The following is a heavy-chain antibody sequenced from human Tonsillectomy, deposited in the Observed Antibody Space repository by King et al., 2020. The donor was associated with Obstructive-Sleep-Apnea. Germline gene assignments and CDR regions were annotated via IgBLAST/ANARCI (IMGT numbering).Heavy chain of an antibody. CDR1: GFTFSSYG. V-gene: IGHV3-30*02. J-gene: IGHJ4*02. CDR3: AKDAWTQQLNPSSVWDY. D-gene: IGHD6-13*01. CDR2: IRYDGSNK. Sequence: VQLVESGGGLVQPGGSLRLSCAASGFTFSSYGLWVRQAPGKGLEWVAFIRYDGSNKYYAESVKGRFTMSRDNSKNTLYLQMNSLRGEDTAVFYCAKDAWTQQLNPSSVWDYWGQGTLVTVSS.